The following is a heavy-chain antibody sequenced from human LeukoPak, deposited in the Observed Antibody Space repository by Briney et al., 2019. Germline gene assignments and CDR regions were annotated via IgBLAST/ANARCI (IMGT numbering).Heavy chain of an antibody. J-gene: IGHJ4*02. D-gene: IGHD5-12*01. CDR1: GYTFTNYG. CDR3: ARDGGGGYVGNY. CDR2: ISAYNGNT. Sequence: ASVKVSCKASGYTFTNYGIIWVRQAPGQGLEWMGWISAYNGNTKYPQKFQGRLTMTTDTSRSTTYMELRSLRSDDTAVYYGARDGGGGYVGNYWGQGTLVTVSS. V-gene: IGHV1-18*01.